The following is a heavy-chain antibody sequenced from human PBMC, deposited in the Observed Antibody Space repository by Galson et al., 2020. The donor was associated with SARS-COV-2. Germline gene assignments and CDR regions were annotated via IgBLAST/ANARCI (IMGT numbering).Heavy chain of an antibody. D-gene: IGHD3-10*01. CDR1: GFSFRDYS. CDR3: AKVKQSGRPDDAFYL. Sequence: GGSLRLSCAASGFSFRDYSMNWVRQAPGKGLKWVSGISGSGDSTYYADSVKGRFTISRDNSKKTLFLQMSSLRAEDTAMYYCAKVKQSGRPDDAFYLWGQGTMVTVS. J-gene: IGHJ3*01. CDR2: ISGSGDST. V-gene: IGHV3-23*01.